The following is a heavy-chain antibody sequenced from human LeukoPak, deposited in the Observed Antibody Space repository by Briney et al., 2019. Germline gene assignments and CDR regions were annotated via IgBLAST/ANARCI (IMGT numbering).Heavy chain of an antibody. CDR1: GYAFTGYY. Sequence: ASVKVSCKASGYAFTGYYMHWVRQAPGQGLEWMGWINPNSGGTNYAQKFQGRVTMTRDTSISTAYMELSRLRSDDTALYYCARMAYNWNPTYYFDYWGQGTLVTVSS. CDR3: ARMAYNWNPTYYFDY. V-gene: IGHV1-2*02. D-gene: IGHD1-20*01. CDR2: INPNSGGT. J-gene: IGHJ4*02.